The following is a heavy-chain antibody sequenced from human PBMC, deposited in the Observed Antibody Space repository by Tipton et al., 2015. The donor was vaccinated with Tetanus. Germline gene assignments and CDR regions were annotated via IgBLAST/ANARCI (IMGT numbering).Heavy chain of an antibody. D-gene: IGHD2-21*02. J-gene: IGHJ4*02. V-gene: IGHV3-23*01. CDR1: GFDFTTYA. CDR2: ISGSGSPA. CDR3: VRGARGWLLYFYFES. Sequence: SLRLSCVASGFDFTTYAMSWVRQAPGKGLEWVSVISGSGSPAHYADSVKGRFTTSRDKYKNTLYLQMDNLRTEDTALYYCVRGARGWLLYFYFESWGQGTQVTVSS.